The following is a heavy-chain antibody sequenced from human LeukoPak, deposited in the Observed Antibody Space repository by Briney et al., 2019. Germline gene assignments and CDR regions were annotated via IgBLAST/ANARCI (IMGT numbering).Heavy chain of an antibody. CDR2: IIPISGSA. Sequence: SVKVSCKASGGTFSDYGINWLRQAPGQGLEWMGGIIPISGSANYLQKFQGRVTITADESLTTAYMELSSLRPEDTAVYYCARDRNKGIAAAGTPVFDYWGQGTLVTVSS. CDR1: GGTFSDYG. D-gene: IGHD6-13*01. CDR3: ARDRNKGIAAAGTPVFDY. J-gene: IGHJ4*02. V-gene: IGHV1-69*13.